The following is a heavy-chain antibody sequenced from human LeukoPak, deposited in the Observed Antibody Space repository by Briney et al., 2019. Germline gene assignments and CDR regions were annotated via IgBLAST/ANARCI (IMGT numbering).Heavy chain of an antibody. V-gene: IGHV1-69*04. CDR1: GGTFSSYA. J-gene: IGHJ6*02. Sequence: ASVKVSCKASGGTFSSYAISWVRQAPGQGLEWMGRIIPIFGIANYAQKFQGRVTITADKSTNTAYMELSSLRSEDTAVYYCARGGDLQALLGKRPYYYYYGMDVWGQGTTVTVSS. D-gene: IGHD7-27*01. CDR2: IIPIFGIA. CDR3: ARGGDLQALLGKRPYYYYYGMDV.